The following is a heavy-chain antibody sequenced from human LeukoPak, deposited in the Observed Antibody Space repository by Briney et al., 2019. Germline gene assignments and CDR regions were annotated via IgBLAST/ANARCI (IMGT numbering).Heavy chain of an antibody. Sequence: SQTLSLTCAISGDSVSSNSAAWNWIRQSPPRGLEWLGRTYYRSKWYNDYAVSVKSRITINPDTSKNQFSLQLNSVTPEDTAVYYCARGGPGAAAIPLGYWGQGTLVTVSS. CDR3: ARGGPGAAAIPLGY. V-gene: IGHV6-1*01. J-gene: IGHJ4*02. CDR1: GDSVSSNSAA. D-gene: IGHD2-2*02. CDR2: TYYRSKWYN.